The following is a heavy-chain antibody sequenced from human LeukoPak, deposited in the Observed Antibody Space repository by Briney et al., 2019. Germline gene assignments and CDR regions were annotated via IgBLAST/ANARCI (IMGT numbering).Heavy chain of an antibody. CDR2: SSGSFGST. Sequence: TGGSLRLSCAPSGLTFSNYAMSWVRQAPRKRLEWVSGSSGSFGSTHYADSVKGRFTISRDNSKNTLYLQMNSLRAEDTAVYYCARDGGGYSGYDSGGWCFDYWGQGTLVTVSS. D-gene: IGHD5-12*01. V-gene: IGHV3-23*01. CDR3: ARDGGGYSGYDSGGWCFDY. J-gene: IGHJ4*02. CDR1: GLTFSNYA.